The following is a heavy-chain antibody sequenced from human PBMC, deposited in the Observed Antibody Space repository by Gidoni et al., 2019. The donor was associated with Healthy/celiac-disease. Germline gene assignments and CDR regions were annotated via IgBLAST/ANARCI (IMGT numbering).Heavy chain of an antibody. J-gene: IGHJ3*02. CDR1: GFTFSSYG. V-gene: IGHV3-30*18. D-gene: IGHD6-19*01. CDR2: ISYDGSNK. Sequence: QVQLVESGGGVVQPGRSLRLPCAASGFTFSSYGMHWVRQAPGKGLEWVAVISYDGSNKYYADSVKGRFTISRDNSKNTLYLQMNSLRAEDTAVYYCAKPLEQWLVLGAFDIWGQGTMVTVSS. CDR3: AKPLEQWLVLGAFDI.